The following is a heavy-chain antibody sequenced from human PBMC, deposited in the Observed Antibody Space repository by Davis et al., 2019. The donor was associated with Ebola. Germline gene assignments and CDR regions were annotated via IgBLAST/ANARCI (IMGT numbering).Heavy chain of an antibody. D-gene: IGHD1-26*01. CDR3: VKEGTTTIWVDSDN. CDR2: ITGDGSST. J-gene: IGHJ4*02. CDR1: GFTFSTYW. Sequence: GESLKISCAASGFTFSTYWMHWVRQAPGKGLAWVSRITGDGSSTDYADSVKGRFTISRDNSQNNVYLQMTSLRVEDTAVYYCVKEGTTTIWVDSDNWGQGTLVTVAS. V-gene: IGHV3-74*01.